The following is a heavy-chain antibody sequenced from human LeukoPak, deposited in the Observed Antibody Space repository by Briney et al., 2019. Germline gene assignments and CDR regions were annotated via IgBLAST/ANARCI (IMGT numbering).Heavy chain of an antibody. V-gene: IGHV3-64*01. J-gene: IGHJ6*02. D-gene: IGHD4-17*01. CDR3: AREVYGDNDMDV. CDR2: INNNGNST. CDR1: GFTFSSYA. Sequence: GGSLRLSCTASGFTFSSYAMHWVRQAPGKGLEYVSAINNNGNSTYYANSVKGRFTISRDNSKNTLYLQMGNLRGEDMAVYYCAREVYGDNDMDVWGRGTTVIVSS.